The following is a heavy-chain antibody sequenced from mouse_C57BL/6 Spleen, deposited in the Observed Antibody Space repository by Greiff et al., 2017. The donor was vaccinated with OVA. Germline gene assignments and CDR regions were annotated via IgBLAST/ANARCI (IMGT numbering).Heavy chain of an antibody. Sequence: VQLQQPGAELVKPGASVKLSCKASGYTFTSYWMHWVKQRPGRGLEWIGRIDPNSGGTKYNAKFKSKATLTVDKPSRTAYMQLSSLTSEDSAVYYGARYYGSSYWYFDVWGTGTTVTVSS. CDR2: IDPNSGGT. J-gene: IGHJ1*03. D-gene: IGHD1-1*01. V-gene: IGHV1-72*01. CDR3: ARYYGSSYWYFDV. CDR1: GYTFTSYW.